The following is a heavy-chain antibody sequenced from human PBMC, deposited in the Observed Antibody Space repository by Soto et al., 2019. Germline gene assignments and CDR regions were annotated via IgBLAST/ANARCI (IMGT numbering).Heavy chain of an antibody. Sequence: GGSLRLSCAASGFTFSSYSMNWVRQAPGKGLEWVSYISSSSSTIYYADSVKGRFTISRDNAKNSLYLQMNSLRAEDTAVYYCAREEAGIVATPYFDYWGQGTLVTVSS. D-gene: IGHD2-15*01. CDR1: GFTFSSYS. J-gene: IGHJ4*02. CDR3: AREEAGIVATPYFDY. V-gene: IGHV3-48*01. CDR2: ISSSSSTI.